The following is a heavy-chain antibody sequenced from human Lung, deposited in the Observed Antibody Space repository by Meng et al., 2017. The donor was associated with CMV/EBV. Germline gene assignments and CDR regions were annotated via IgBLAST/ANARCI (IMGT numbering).Heavy chain of an antibody. Sequence: GESXKISXAASGFTFSSYAMHWVRQAPGKGLEWVAVISYDGSNKYYADSVKGRFTISRDNSKNTLYLQMNSLRAEDTAVYYCARNLCSSTSCYNEEYGMDVWGQGXTVTVSS. CDR2: ISYDGSNK. CDR3: ARNLCSSTSCYNEEYGMDV. J-gene: IGHJ6*02. V-gene: IGHV3-30-3*01. CDR1: GFTFSSYA. D-gene: IGHD2-2*02.